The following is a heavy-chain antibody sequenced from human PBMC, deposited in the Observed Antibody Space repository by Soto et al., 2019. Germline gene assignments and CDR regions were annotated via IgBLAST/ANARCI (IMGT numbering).Heavy chain of an antibody. CDR1: GFTFSSYA. CDR2: ISGTGRVT. Sequence: EVQLLESGGGLVQPGGSLKISCAVSGFTFSSYARSWVRQAPGKGLEWVSGISGTGRVTNYAESVKGRFTISRDNPKNTLYLEMKSLRVEDTAVYYCAKDVHYDIVTGIEYFDHWGQGTLVTVSS. CDR3: AKDVHYDIVTGIEYFDH. V-gene: IGHV3-23*01. J-gene: IGHJ1*01. D-gene: IGHD3-9*01.